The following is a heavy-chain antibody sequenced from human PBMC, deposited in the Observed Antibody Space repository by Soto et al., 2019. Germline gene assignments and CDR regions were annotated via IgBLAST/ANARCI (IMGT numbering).Heavy chain of an antibody. V-gene: IGHV3-30*18. CDR1: GFTFSDYA. CDR3: AKGGRQWLVTSDFNY. CDR2: VSHDGRNT. Sequence: VQLVESRGGVVQPGRSLRLSCAASGFTFSDYAMHWVRQAPGKGLEWVAVVSHDGRNTHYADSVKGRFTISRDSSKNTVSLEMTCLRAEDTAVYYCAKGGRQWLVTSDFNYWGQGALVTVSS. J-gene: IGHJ4*02. D-gene: IGHD6-19*01.